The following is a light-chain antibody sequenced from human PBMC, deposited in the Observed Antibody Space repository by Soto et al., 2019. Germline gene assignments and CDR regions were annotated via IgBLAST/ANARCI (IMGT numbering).Light chain of an antibody. CDR1: SSDVGAYYS. CDR3: SSDTSGTSHSV. V-gene: IGLV2-14*01. J-gene: IGLJ1*01. Sequence: QSVLTQPASVSASPGQSITISCSGTSSDVGAYYSVSWYQHHPGKAPKLIIYGVTNRPSGVSNRFSGSKSGNTASLTISGLQAEDVADYHGSSDTSGTSHSVFGSGTNATVL. CDR2: GVT.